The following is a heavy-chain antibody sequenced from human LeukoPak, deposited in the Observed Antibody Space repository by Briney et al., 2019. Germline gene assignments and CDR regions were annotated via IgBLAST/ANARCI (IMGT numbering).Heavy chain of an antibody. CDR2: IYHSRST. V-gene: IGHV4-34*01. D-gene: IGHD4-17*01. CDR3: ARSTVTQGGDAFDI. J-gene: IGHJ3*02. Sequence: SETLSLTCAVYGGSFSGYYWSWIRQPPGKGLEWIGYIYHSRSTYYNPSLKSRVTISVDRSKNQFSLKLSSVTAADTAVYYCARSTVTQGGDAFDIWGQGTMVTVSS. CDR1: GGSFSGYY.